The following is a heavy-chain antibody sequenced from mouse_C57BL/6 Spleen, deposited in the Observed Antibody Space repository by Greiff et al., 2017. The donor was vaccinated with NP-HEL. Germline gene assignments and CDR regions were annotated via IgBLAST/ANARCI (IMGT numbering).Heavy chain of an antibody. D-gene: IGHD2-1*01. V-gene: IGHV1-50*01. CDR3: ARSGGNYGRYFDD. CDR1: GYTFTSYW. CDR2: IDPSDSYT. Sequence: QVQLQQPGAELVKPGASVKLSCKASGYTFTSYWMQWVKQRPGQGLEWIGEIDPSDSYTNYNQKFKGKATLTVDTSSSTAYMQLSSLTSEDSAVYYCARSGGNYGRYFDDWGQGTTLTVSS. J-gene: IGHJ2*01.